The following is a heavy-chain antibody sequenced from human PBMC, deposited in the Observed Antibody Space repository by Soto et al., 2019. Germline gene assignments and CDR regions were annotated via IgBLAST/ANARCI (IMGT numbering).Heavy chain of an antibody. CDR3: ARDSRRVAATSDLDY. V-gene: IGHV3-20*04. CDR2: INWNGGST. D-gene: IGHD1-26*01. CDR1: GFTFDDYG. Sequence: PGGSLRLSCAASGFTFDDYGMSWVRQAPGKGLEWISGINWNGGSTGYADSVKGRFTISRDNAKNSLYLQMNNLRAEGTALYYCARDSRRVAATSDLDYWGLGTLVTVSS. J-gene: IGHJ4*02.